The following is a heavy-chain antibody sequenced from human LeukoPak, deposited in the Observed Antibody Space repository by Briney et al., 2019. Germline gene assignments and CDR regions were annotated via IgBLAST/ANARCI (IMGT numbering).Heavy chain of an antibody. D-gene: IGHD1-1*01. CDR2: ISSSGSTI. CDR1: GFTFSSYE. J-gene: IGHJ4*02. CDR3: ARVQRGLAARGGVDY. V-gene: IGHV3-48*03. Sequence: GGSLRLSCAASGFTFSSYEMNWVRQAPGKGLEWVSYISSSGSTIYYAVSVKGRFTISRDNAKNSLYLQMNGLRAEDTAVYYCARVQRGLAARGGVDYWGQGTLVTVSS.